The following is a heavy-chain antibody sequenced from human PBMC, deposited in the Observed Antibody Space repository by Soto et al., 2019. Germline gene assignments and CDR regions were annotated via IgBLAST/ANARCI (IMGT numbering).Heavy chain of an antibody. D-gene: IGHD2-2*01. CDR3: XXXXYCSSTSCNGDWFDP. V-gene: IGHV3-23*01. J-gene: IGHJ5*02. Sequence: EVQLLESGGGLVQPGGSLRLSCAASGFTFSSYAMSWVRQAPGKGLEWVSAISGSGGSTYYADSVKGRFTISRDNSKNSLYXXXNSXXXXXXXXXXXXXXXYCSSTSCNGDWFDPWGQGXLVTVSS. CDR1: GFTFSSYA. CDR2: ISGSGGST.